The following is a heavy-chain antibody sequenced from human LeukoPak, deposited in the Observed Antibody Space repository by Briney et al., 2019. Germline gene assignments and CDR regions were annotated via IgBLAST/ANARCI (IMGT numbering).Heavy chain of an antibody. CDR2: ISSSGST. CDR3: ARTSTSGLVGGYYFDY. D-gene: IGHD6-19*01. CDR1: GDSISSGDYY. Sequence: SETLSLTCAVSGDSISSGDYYRSWIRQPAGKGLEWIGRISSSGSTNYNPSLKSRVTISVDTSKNQFSLKLSSVTAADTAVYFCARTSTSGLVGGYYFDYWGQGTLVTVSS. V-gene: IGHV4-61*02. J-gene: IGHJ4*02.